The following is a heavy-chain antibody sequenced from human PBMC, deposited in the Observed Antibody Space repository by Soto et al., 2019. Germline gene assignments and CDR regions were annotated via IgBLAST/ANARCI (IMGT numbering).Heavy chain of an antibody. Sequence: EVQLLESGEGLVQPGGSLRLSCAASGFTFRSYAMSWVRQAPGKGLEWVSAISGSGGSTYYADSVKGRFTISRDNSKNTLYLQMNSLRAEDTAVYYCAKTLVVGATTWYFDLWGRGTLVTVSS. D-gene: IGHD1-26*01. J-gene: IGHJ2*01. CDR1: GFTFRSYA. V-gene: IGHV3-23*01. CDR2: ISGSGGST. CDR3: AKTLVVGATTWYFDL.